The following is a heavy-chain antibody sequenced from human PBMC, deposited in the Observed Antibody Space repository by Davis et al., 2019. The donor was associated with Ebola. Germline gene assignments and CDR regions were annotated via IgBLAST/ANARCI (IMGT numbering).Heavy chain of an antibody. V-gene: IGHV1-69*05. J-gene: IGHJ6*04. CDR2: IIPIFGTA. Sequence: SVKVSCKASGYTFTSYGISWVRQAPGQGLEWMGGIIPIFGTANYAQKFQGRVTMTRDTSTSTVYMELSSLRSEDTAVYYCARDLRELGTITGGMDVWGKGTTVTVSS. CDR1: GYTFTSYG. D-gene: IGHD7-27*01. CDR3: ARDLRELGTITGGMDV.